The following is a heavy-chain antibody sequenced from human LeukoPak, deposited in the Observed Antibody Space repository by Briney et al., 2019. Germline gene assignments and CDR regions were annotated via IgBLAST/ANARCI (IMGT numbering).Heavy chain of an antibody. CDR1: GYSIISPFY. CDR3: ARVSDDEYGGNSGANYFES. D-gene: IGHD4-23*01. Sequence: SETLSVTCTVSGYSIISPFYWGWIRQSPGKGLEWIGNIYHSGSTYSNPSLRRRVTISVDTSKNQFSLKLNSVTAADTAVYYCARVSDDEYGGNSGANYFESWGQGTLVTVSS. J-gene: IGHJ4*02. V-gene: IGHV4-38-2*02. CDR2: IYHSGST.